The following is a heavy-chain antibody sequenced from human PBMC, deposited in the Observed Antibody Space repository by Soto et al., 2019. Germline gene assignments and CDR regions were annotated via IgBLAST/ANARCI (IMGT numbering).Heavy chain of an antibody. Sequence: PSETLSLTCTVSGGSISSYYWSWIRQRAGKGLEWIGRIYTSGSTNYNPSLKSRVTMSVDTSKNQFSLKLSSVTAADTAVYYCARDRYCSGGSCYLMHYYYYGMDVWGQGTTVTVSS. J-gene: IGHJ6*02. D-gene: IGHD2-15*01. CDR2: IYTSGST. V-gene: IGHV4-4*07. CDR1: GGSISSYY. CDR3: ARDRYCSGGSCYLMHYYYYGMDV.